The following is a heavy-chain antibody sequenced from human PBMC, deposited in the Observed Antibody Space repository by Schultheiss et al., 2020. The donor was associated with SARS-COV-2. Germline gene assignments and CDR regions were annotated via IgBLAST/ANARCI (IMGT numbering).Heavy chain of an antibody. CDR1: GYTFTSYG. CDR3: ARAYGDYGVAEYFQH. D-gene: IGHD4-17*01. V-gene: IGHV1-18*01. CDR2: ISAYNGNT. Sequence: ASVKVSCKASGYTFTSYGISWVRQAPGQGLEWMGWISAYNGNTNYVQKLQGRVTMTTDTSTSTAYMELRNLRSDDTAVYYCARAYGDYGVAEYFQHWGQGTLVTVAS. J-gene: IGHJ1*01.